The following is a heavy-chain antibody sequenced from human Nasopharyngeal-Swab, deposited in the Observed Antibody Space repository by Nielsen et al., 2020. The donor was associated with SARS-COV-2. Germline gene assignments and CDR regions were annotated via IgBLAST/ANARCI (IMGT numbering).Heavy chain of an antibody. CDR3: ARDGLVQIPHFSLYYYGMDV. CDR1: GFTFSSYS. Sequence: GESLKISCAASGFTFSSYSMNWVRQAPGKGLEWVSYISSSSSTIYYADSVKGRFTISRDNAKNSLYLQMNSLRAEDTAVYYCARDGLVQIPHFSLYYYGMDVWGQGTTVTVSS. V-gene: IGHV3-48*04. CDR2: ISSSSSTI. D-gene: IGHD6-19*01. J-gene: IGHJ6*02.